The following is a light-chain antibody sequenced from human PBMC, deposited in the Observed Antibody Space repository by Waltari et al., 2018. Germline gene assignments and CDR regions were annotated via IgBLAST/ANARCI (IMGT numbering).Light chain of an antibody. Sequence: AIRMTQSPSSLSASTGDRVTITCRASQGISSYLGWYQQKPGKAPKLLIYARSTLQSGVPSRFSGSGFGTDFTLTITCLQSEDFATYYCQQYYAYPGTFGQGTKVEI. J-gene: IGKJ1*01. V-gene: IGKV1-8*01. CDR1: QGISSY. CDR2: ARS. CDR3: QQYYAYPGT.